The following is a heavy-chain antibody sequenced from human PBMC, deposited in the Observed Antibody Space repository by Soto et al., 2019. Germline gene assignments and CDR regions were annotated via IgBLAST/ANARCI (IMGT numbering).Heavy chain of an antibody. CDR3: ARTEVAAGPSPNYYYHYGMDV. Sequence: QVQLVESGGGVVQPGRSLRLSCAASGFTFSSYGMHWVRQAPGKGLEWVAVIWYDGSNKYYADSVKGRFTISRDNSKNXLXLPXNSLRAEDTAVYYCARTEVAAGPSPNYYYHYGMDVGGQGTTVTVSS. CDR2: IWYDGSNK. D-gene: IGHD6-13*01. J-gene: IGHJ6*02. V-gene: IGHV3-33*01. CDR1: GFTFSSYG.